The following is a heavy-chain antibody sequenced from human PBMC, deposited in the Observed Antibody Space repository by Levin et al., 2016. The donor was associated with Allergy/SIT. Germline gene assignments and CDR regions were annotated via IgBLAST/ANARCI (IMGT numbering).Heavy chain of an antibody. Sequence: GGSLRLSCAASGFTFNNYGMHWVRQVPGKGLEWVAVVSHDGDKQYYADSVKGRFTVSRDNSKNMVYLEANGLRAADSAIYYCARGEGVDSSGWYTWGQGTLVTVSS. CDR1: GFTFNNYG. CDR3: ARGEGVDSSGWYT. J-gene: IGHJ4*02. CDR2: VSHDGDKQ. D-gene: IGHD6-19*01. V-gene: IGHV3-30*03.